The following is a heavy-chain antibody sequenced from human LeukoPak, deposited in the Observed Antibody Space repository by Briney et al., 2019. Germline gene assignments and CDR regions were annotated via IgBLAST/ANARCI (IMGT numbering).Heavy chain of an antibody. CDR3: AKALGGSGSNFDY. D-gene: IGHD3-10*01. Sequence: GRSLRLSCAASGFTFSSYGMHWVRQAPGKGLEWVAVIWYDGSNKYYADSVKGRFTISRDNSKNTLYLQMNSLRAEDTAVYYCAKALGGSGSNFDYWGQGTLVTVSS. V-gene: IGHV3-33*06. CDR2: IWYDGSNK. CDR1: GFTFSSYG. J-gene: IGHJ4*02.